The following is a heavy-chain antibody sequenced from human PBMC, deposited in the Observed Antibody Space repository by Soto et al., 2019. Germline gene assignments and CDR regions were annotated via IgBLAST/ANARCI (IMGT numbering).Heavy chain of an antibody. D-gene: IGHD3-22*01. CDR1: GYTFTGNY. J-gene: IGHJ4*02. V-gene: IGHV1-2*02. CDR3: VRGGGVDVVTPTRIVFDY. CDR2: INPRNGDK. Sequence: QVQLVQSGAEVKKPGASVKVSCKVSGYTFTGNYMHWMRQAPGQGPEWMGWINPRNGDKDYAQKFQGRVVITRDTSISTAYMELSRLTSDDTAIYFCVRGGGVDVVTPTRIVFDYWGQGTLLTVSS.